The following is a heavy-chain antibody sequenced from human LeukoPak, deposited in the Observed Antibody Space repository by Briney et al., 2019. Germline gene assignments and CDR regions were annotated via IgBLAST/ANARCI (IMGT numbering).Heavy chain of an antibody. D-gene: IGHD6-13*01. Sequence: GGSLRLSCAVSGFTFSDYYMSWIRQAPGKGLEWVSYISSSSSYTNYADSVKGRFTNSRDNAKNSLYLQMNSLRAEDTAVYYCASLYSSSPDLDYWGQGTLVTVSS. CDR1: GFTFSDYY. CDR3: ASLYSSSPDLDY. CDR2: ISSSSSYT. V-gene: IGHV3-11*03. J-gene: IGHJ4*02.